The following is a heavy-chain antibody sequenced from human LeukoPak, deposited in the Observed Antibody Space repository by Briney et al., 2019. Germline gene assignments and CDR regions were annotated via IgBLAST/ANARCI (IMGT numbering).Heavy chain of an antibody. Sequence: SETLSLTCAVYGGSFSGYYWSWIRQPPGKGLEWIGEINHSGSTNYNPSLKSRVTIPVDTSKNQYYLKLNSVTAVDTAVYYCARAGSGSYSGWGQGTLVTVSS. CDR3: ARAGSGSYSG. J-gene: IGHJ4*02. CDR1: GGSFSGYY. CDR2: INHSGST. D-gene: IGHD1-26*01. V-gene: IGHV4-34*01.